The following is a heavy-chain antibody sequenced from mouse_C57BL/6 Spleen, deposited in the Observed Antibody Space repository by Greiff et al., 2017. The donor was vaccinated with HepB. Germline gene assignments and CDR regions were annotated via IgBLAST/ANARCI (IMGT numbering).Heavy chain of an antibody. J-gene: IGHJ2*01. CDR2: IDPSDSYT. D-gene: IGHD1-1*01. Sequence: QVQLQQPGAELVMPGASVKLSCKASGYTFTSYWMHWVKQRPGQGLAWIGEIDPSDSYTNYNQKFKGKSTLTVDKSSSTAYMQLSSLTSEDSAVYYCARSGITTVVDYWGQGTTLTVSS. CDR3: ARSGITTVVDY. V-gene: IGHV1-69*01. CDR1: GYTFTSYW.